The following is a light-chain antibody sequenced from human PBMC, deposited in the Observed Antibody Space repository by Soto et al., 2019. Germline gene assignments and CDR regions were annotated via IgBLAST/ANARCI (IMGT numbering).Light chain of an antibody. CDR3: GAHAGSNTWV. Sequence: QSALTQSPSASASPGQSVTISCTGSSGDIGAYNYVSWYQQHPGKAPKLIIYEVNKRPSGVPDRFSGSKSGITASLTVSGLQADDEADYYCGAHAGSNTWVFGGGTQVTVL. CDR2: EVN. CDR1: SGDIGAYNY. V-gene: IGLV2-8*01. J-gene: IGLJ3*02.